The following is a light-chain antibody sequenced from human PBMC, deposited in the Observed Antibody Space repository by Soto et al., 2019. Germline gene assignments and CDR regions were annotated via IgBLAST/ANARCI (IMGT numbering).Light chain of an antibody. V-gene: IGLV1-44*01. CDR3: QSFDKYLSAVV. J-gene: IGLJ2*01. CDR1: NSSIGRNS. CDR2: DNT. Sequence: QSVLTQPPSASGTPGQGVTISCSGSNSSIGRNSVSWYRHPPGAAPKLLIYDNTNRPSGVPARFSGSKSGTSASLAISGLQAEDEADYYCQSFDKYLSAVVFGGGTKLTVL.